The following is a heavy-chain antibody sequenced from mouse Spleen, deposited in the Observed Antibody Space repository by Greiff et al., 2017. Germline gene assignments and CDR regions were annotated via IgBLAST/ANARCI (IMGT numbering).Heavy chain of an antibody. J-gene: IGHJ2*01. CDR3: ARLSTVYYFDY. V-gene: IGHV1-82*01. Sequence: VQRVESGPELVKPGASVKISCKASGYAFSSSWMNWVKQRPGKGLEWIGRIYPGDGDTNYNGKFKGKATLTADKSSSTAYMQLSSLTSEDSAVYFCARLSTVYYFDYWGQGTTLTVSS. D-gene: IGHD4-1*02. CDR1: GYAFSSSW. CDR2: IYPGDGDT.